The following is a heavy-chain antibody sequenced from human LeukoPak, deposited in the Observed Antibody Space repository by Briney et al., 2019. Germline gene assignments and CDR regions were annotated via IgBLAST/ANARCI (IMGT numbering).Heavy chain of an antibody. CDR3: ARGNTYYDFWSGYYNWFDP. Sequence: SETLSLTCTVSGGSVSSGNYYWGWIRKPPGKGLEWIGSIYYSGSTYYNPSLKSRVTISVDTSKNQFSLKLSSVTAADTAVYYCARGNTYYDFWSGYYNWFDPWGQGTLVTVSS. CDR2: IYYSGST. D-gene: IGHD3-3*01. J-gene: IGHJ5*02. CDR1: GGSVSSGNYY. V-gene: IGHV4-39*07.